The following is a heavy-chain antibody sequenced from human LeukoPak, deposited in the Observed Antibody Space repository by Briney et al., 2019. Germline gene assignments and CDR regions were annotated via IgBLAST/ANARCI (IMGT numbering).Heavy chain of an antibody. CDR3: AKDFLGSYYYYMDV. CDR2: IYSGGST. D-gene: IGHD1-26*01. Sequence: GGSLRLSCAASGFTFSSYAMSWVRQAPGKGLEWVSVIYSGGSTYYADSVKGRFTISRDNSKNTLYLQMNSLRAEDTAVYYCAKDFLGSYYYYMDVWGKGTTVTVSS. V-gene: IGHV3-23*03. J-gene: IGHJ6*03. CDR1: GFTFSSYA.